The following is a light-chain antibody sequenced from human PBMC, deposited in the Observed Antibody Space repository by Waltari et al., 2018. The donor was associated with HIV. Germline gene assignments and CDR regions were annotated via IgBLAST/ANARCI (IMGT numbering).Light chain of an antibody. V-gene: IGKV3-20*01. J-gene: IGKJ4*02. Sequence: DIMLTQSPRTLSFSTGERATLTCRASQTINSSFLAWYQQKPGQAPRLLVYGASSRATGVSDRFSGSGSGTDFTLTISRLEPEDFAVYYCQQYGGSPLTFGGGTKVEI. CDR3: QQYGGSPLT. CDR1: QTINSSF. CDR2: GAS.